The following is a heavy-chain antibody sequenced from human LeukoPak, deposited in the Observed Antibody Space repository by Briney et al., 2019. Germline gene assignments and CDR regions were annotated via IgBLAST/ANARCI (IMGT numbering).Heavy chain of an antibody. CDR1: GFTFSAYW. J-gene: IGHJ4*02. D-gene: IGHD5-12*01. V-gene: IGHV3-74*01. CDR2: IKNDGSST. Sequence: GGSLTLSCAASGFTFSAYWMHWVRQTPGKGLVWVSRIKNDGSSTGYADSVKGRFTISRDNAKNTLYLQMNSLGAEDTAIYYCAKEGAGYGYDYWGQGTLVTVSS. CDR3: AKEGAGYGYDY.